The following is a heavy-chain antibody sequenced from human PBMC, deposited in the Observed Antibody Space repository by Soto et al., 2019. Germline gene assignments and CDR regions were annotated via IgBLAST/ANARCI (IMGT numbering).Heavy chain of an antibody. J-gene: IGHJ4*02. V-gene: IGHV4-34*01. CDR3: ARTATQCSRTSCYTVSLDF. CDR1: GGSFSGYY. CDR2: INRDGVT. D-gene: IGHD2-2*02. Sequence: PLETLSLTCTVLGGSFSGYYWGWIRQPPGKGLEWIGEINRDGVTNYNPSLKSRLTISVDTSKNQFSLNLNSVTAADTAVYYCARTATQCSRTSCYTVSLDFWGQGTLVTVSS.